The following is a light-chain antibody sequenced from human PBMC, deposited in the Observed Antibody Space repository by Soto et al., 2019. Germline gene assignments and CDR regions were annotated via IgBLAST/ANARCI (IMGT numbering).Light chain of an antibody. CDR1: QTISNW. Sequence: DLQMPQSPSTLSASVGDRVTITCRASQTISNWLAWYQQKPGKAPKVLIFDASTLDGGVPSRFSGRRSGTDFTLTISSLQPSDFATYYCQQYNTYPLTFGGGTKVEI. CDR2: DAS. CDR3: QQYNTYPLT. V-gene: IGKV1-5*01. J-gene: IGKJ4*01.